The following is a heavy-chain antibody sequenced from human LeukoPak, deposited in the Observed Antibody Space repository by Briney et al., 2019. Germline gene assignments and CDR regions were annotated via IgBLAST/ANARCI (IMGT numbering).Heavy chain of an antibody. CDR1: GYTFTSYG. D-gene: IGHD3-10*01. V-gene: IGHV1-18*01. J-gene: IGHJ1*01. CDR2: ISAYNGNT. Sequence: ASVKVSCKASGYTFTSYGISWVRQAPGQGLEWMGWISAYNGNTNYAQKLQGRVTMTTDTSTSTAYMELSSLRSEDTAVYYCARDQLRSGAQYFPHWGQGTLVIVSS. CDR3: ARDQLRSGAQYFPH.